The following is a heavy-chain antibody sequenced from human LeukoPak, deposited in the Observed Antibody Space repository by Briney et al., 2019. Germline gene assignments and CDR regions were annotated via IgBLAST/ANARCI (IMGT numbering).Heavy chain of an antibody. CDR2: IIAILDTA. CDR3: ARSMVRGRNYYYYGMDV. D-gene: IGHD3-10*01. J-gene: IGHJ6*02. Sequence: SVKVSCKASGGTFSSYTITWVRQAPGQGLEWMGSIIAILDTANYAQKFQGRVTITADRSTSTAYMELSSLRSEDTAVYYCARSMVRGRNYYYYGMDVWGQGTLVTVSS. CDR1: GGTFSSYT. V-gene: IGHV1-69*08.